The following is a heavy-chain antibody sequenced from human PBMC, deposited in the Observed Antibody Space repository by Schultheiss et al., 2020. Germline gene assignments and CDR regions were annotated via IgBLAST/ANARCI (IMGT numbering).Heavy chain of an antibody. D-gene: IGHD3-22*01. Sequence: GESLKISCKGSGYSFTSYWIGWVRQMPGKGLEWMGIIYPGDSDTRYSPSFQGQVTISADKSISTAYLQWSSLKASDTAMYYCARLVDDSSGYYYYFDYWGQGTLVTVSS. CDR3: ARLVDDSSGYYYYFDY. CDR2: IYPGDSDT. CDR1: GYSFTSYW. J-gene: IGHJ4*02. V-gene: IGHV5-51*01.